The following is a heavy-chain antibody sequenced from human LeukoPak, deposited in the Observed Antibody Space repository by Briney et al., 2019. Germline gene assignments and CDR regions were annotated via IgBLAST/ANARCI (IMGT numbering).Heavy chain of an antibody. Sequence: ASVKVSCKASGYTFTGYYMHWVRQAPGQGLEWMGWINPNSGGTNYAQKFQGRVTMTRDTSISTAYMELSRLRSDDTAVYYCARRITMVRGGSGMDVWGQGTTVTVSS. CDR3: ARRITMVRGGSGMDV. V-gene: IGHV1-2*02. CDR2: INPNSGGT. D-gene: IGHD3-10*01. CDR1: GYTFTGYY. J-gene: IGHJ6*02.